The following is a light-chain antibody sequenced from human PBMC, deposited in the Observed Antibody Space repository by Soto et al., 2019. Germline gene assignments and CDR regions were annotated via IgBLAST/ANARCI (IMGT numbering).Light chain of an antibody. CDR1: SSDVGDGDF. V-gene: IGLV2-14*01. CDR2: KVS. CDR3: CSYTRSYTWV. J-gene: IGLJ3*02. Sequence: QSALTQPASVSGSPRQWITISCTGTSSDVGDGDFVSWYQQRPGNPPKLMIYKVSNRPSGVSNRFSGSKSGNTASLTIAGLQAEDEADYYCCSYTRSYTWVFGGGTKLTVL.